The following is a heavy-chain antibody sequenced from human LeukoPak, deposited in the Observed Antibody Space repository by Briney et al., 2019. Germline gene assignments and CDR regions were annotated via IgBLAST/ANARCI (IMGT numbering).Heavy chain of an antibody. D-gene: IGHD3-16*01. CDR2: IWYDGSNK. V-gene: IGHV3-33*01. CDR1: GFTFSSYG. Sequence: GRSLRLSCAASGFTFSSYGMHWVRQAPGKGLEWVAVIWYDGSNKYYADSVKGRFTISRDNSKNTLYLQMNSLRAEDTAVYYCARDLGEPRDNFAPLNWFDPWGQGTLVTVSS. J-gene: IGHJ5*02. CDR3: ARDLGEPRDNFAPLNWFDP.